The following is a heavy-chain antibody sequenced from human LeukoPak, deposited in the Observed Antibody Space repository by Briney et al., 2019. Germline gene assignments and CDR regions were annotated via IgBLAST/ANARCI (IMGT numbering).Heavy chain of an antibody. CDR2: ISGSVGST. Sequence: GGSLRLSCAASGFTFSSYAMSWVRQAPGKGLEWDSAISGSVGSTYYADSVKGRFTISRDNSKNTLYLQMNSLRAEDTAVYYCAKGAVDGYNPWLDYWGQGTLVTVSS. J-gene: IGHJ4*02. CDR1: GFTFSSYA. CDR3: AKGAVDGYNPWLDY. D-gene: IGHD5-24*01. V-gene: IGHV3-23*01.